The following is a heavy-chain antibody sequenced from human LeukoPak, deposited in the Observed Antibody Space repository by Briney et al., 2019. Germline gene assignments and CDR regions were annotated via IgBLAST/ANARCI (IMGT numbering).Heavy chain of an antibody. D-gene: IGHD6-13*01. CDR1: GGSFSGYY. V-gene: IGHV4-34*01. Sequence: SETLSLTCAVYGGSFSGYYWSWIRQPPGKGLEWIGEINHSGSTNYNPSLKSRVTISVDTSKNQFSLKLSSVTAADTAVYYCARGIADAPDYWGQGTLVTVSS. CDR2: INHSGST. J-gene: IGHJ4*02. CDR3: ARGIADAPDY.